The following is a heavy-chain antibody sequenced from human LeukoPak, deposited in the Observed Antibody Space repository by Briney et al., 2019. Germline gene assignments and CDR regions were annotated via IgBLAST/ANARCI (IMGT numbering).Heavy chain of an antibody. CDR3: ARVPRGSGWSHFFN. V-gene: IGHV3-21*01. CDR1: GFTFSSYS. J-gene: IGHJ4*02. D-gene: IGHD6-19*01. Sequence: GESLRLSCAASGFTFSSYSMNWVRQAPGKGLEWVSSISSSSSYISYADSVEGRFTISRDNAKNSLYLQMNSLRAEDTAVYYCARVPRGSGWSHFFNWGQGTLVTVSS. CDR2: ISSSSSYI.